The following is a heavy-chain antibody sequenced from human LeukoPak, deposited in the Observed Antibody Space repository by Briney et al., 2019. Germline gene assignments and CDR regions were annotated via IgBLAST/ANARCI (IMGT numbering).Heavy chain of an antibody. CDR2: FDPEDGEA. CDR3: AADEGFLLSN. J-gene: IGHJ4*02. CDR1: GYTLTELS. V-gene: IGHV1-24*01. Sequence: EASVKVSCKVSGYTLTELSMHWVRQAPGKGLERMGGFDPEDGEAIYTQKFQGRVTMTEDTSTDTAYMELSSLRSDDTAVYYCAADEGFLLSNWGQGTLVTVSS. D-gene: IGHD2-15*01.